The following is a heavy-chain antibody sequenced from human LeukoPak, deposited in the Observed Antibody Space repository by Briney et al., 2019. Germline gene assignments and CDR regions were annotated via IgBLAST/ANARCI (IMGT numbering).Heavy chain of an antibody. CDR3: ARLGINWNGFDY. Sequence: GGSLRLSCAASGFTFSDEYMNWFRQAPGKGLEWVSYISGSGNIIYYADSVKGRFTISRDNARNSLYLQMNSLRAEDTAVYYCARLGINWNGFDYWGQGTPVTVSS. CDR2: ISGSGNII. CDR1: GFTFSDEY. V-gene: IGHV3-11*04. D-gene: IGHD1-20*01. J-gene: IGHJ4*02.